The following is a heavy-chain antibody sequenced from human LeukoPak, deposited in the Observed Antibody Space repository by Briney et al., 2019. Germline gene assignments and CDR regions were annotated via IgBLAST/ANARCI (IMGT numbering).Heavy chain of an antibody. CDR3: ARRGRYCSGGSCHAPFDY. D-gene: IGHD2-15*01. V-gene: IGHV4-59*08. J-gene: IGHJ4*02. CDR1: GGSISGYY. CDR2: IYYSGST. Sequence: SETLSLTCTVSGGSISGYYWSWIRQPPGKGLEWIGYIYYSGSTNYNPSLKSRVTISVDTSKNQFSLKLSSVTAADTAVYYCARRGRYCSGGSCHAPFDYWGQGTLVTVSS.